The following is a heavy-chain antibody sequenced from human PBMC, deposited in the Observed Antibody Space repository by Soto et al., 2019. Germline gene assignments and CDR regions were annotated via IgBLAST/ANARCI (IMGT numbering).Heavy chain of an antibody. V-gene: IGHV1-46*01. J-gene: IGHJ3*02. D-gene: IGHD6-13*01. CDR3: ARAQPNTFSWKDAFDI. Sequence: GASVKVSCKASGYSFTTYRIHWVRQAPGQGLEWMGMINPSGGSTTYAQKVQDRVTLTRDTSTSTVYMELSSLRSEDTAVYFCARAQPNTFSWKDAFDIWGQGTMVT. CDR1: GYSFTTYR. CDR2: INPSGGST.